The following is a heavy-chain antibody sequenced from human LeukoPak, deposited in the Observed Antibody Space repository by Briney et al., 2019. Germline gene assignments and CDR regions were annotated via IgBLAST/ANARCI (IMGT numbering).Heavy chain of an antibody. CDR2: ISSSSSTI. D-gene: IGHD3-22*01. CDR3: ARTGGYYYVSSGYYYDCSSFDY. J-gene: IGHJ4*02. V-gene: IGHV3-48*04. CDR1: GFTFSSYS. Sequence: GGSLRLSCAASGFTFSSYSLNWVRQAPGRGLEGVSYISSSSSTIYYAHSLKGRFTISIDNAKNSLYLHMNRLRAEDTAVYYCARTGGYYYVSSGYYYDCSSFDYGAREP.